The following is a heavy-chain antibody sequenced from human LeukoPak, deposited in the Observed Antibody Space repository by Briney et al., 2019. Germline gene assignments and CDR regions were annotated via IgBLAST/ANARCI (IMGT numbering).Heavy chain of an antibody. J-gene: IGHJ4*02. D-gene: IGHD3-16*02. CDR2: ISWNSGSI. CDR1: GFTFDDYA. CDR3: HGVERELSFDY. V-gene: IGHV3-9*01. Sequence: QPGGSLRLSCAASGFTFDDYAMHWVRHAPGKGLEWVSGISWNSGSIGYADSVKGRFTISRDNAKNSLYLQMNSLRAEDTALYYCHGVERELSFDYWGQGTLVTVSS.